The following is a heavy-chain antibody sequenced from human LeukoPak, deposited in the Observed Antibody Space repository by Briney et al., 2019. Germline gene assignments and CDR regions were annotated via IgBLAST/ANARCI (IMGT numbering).Heavy chain of an antibody. J-gene: IGHJ4*02. CDR2: ISYDGSNK. CDR1: GFTFSSYA. CDR3: AKLSAGKAIDY. V-gene: IGHV3-30*04. D-gene: IGHD6-13*01. Sequence: GGSLRLSCAASGFTFSSYAMHWVRQAPGKGLEWVAVISYDGSNKYYADSVKGRFTISRDNSKNTLYLQMNSLRAEDTAVYYCAKLSAGKAIDYWGQGTLVTVSS.